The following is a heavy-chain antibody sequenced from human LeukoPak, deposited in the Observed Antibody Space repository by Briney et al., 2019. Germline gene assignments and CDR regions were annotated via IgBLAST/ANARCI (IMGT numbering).Heavy chain of an antibody. CDR3: ARDPEAYCGGDCYGDY. D-gene: IGHD2-21*02. J-gene: IGHJ4*02. CDR2: ISAYNRNT. V-gene: IGHV1-18*01. CDR1: GYTFPSYG. Sequence: GASVTVSCKASGYTFPSYGIRWVRQAPGQGVEWVGWISAYNRNTNYPQKLKGRVTMTTDTSTSTAYMELRSLRSDDAAVYCCARDPEAYCGGDCYGDYWGQGTLVTVSA.